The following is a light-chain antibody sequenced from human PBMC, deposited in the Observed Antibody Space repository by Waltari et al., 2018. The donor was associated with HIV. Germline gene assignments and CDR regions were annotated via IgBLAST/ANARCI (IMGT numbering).Light chain of an antibody. Sequence: EIVLTQSPATLSLSPGEGATLSCSASQSVTSSHLAWYRQRPGQAPRLLIYDASSRPTGTPDRFSGSGSGTEFTLTISRLESEDFAVYFCQQYAVSPRTFGQGTKVEFK. V-gene: IGKV3-20*01. CDR3: QQYAVSPRT. J-gene: IGKJ2*01. CDR2: DAS. CDR1: QSVTSSH.